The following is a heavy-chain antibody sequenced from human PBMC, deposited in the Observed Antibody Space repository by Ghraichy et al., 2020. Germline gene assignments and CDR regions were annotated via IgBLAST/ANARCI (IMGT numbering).Heavy chain of an antibody. D-gene: IGHD3-10*01. CDR1: GGSISSYY. V-gene: IGHV4-4*09. CDR3: ARSAESGSYYKAGSDYYYYYGMDV. CDR2: IYTSGST. J-gene: IGHJ6*02. Sequence: SETLSLTCTVSGGSISSYYWSWIRQPPGKGLEWIGYIYTSGSTNYNPSLKSRVTISVDTSKNQFSLKLSSVTAADTAVYYCARSAESGSYYKAGSDYYYYYGMDVWGQGTTVTVSS.